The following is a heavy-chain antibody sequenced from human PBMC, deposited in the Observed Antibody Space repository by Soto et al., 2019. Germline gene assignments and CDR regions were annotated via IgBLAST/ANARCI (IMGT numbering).Heavy chain of an antibody. CDR2: ISLYSDGT. J-gene: IGHJ5*02. V-gene: IGHV1-18*01. D-gene: IGHD2-2*01. CDR1: GYTFSNYG. CDR3: ATVVQGAEAWFGP. Sequence: ASVKVSCKTSGYTFSNYGITWVRQAPGQPLEWLGWISLYSDGTNYAQKFQGRVSMTTDTSTTTAYMELRSLRSDDTAVYYCATVVQGAEAWFGPWSQGTLVTVSS.